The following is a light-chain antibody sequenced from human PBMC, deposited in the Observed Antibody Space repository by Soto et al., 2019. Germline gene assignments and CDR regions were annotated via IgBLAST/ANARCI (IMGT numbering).Light chain of an antibody. CDR3: LLSYSGGRGV. V-gene: IGLV7-46*01. J-gene: IGLJ2*01. Sequence: QAVVTQEPSLPVSPGGTVTLTCGSSTGAVTSGHYPYWFQQKPGQAPRTLIYDTSNKHSWTPARFSGSLLGGKAALTLSGAQPEDEGEYYCLLSYSGGRGVFGGGTKVTVL. CDR1: TGAVTSGHY. CDR2: DTS.